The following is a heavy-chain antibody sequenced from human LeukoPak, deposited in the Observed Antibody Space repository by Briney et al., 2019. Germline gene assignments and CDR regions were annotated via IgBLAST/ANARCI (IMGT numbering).Heavy chain of an antibody. D-gene: IGHD6-19*01. CDR2: IYYTGST. V-gene: IGHV4-59*01. CDR3: ARYRSGWYRDFDY. CDR1: GGSTSSYY. J-gene: IGHJ4*02. Sequence: PSETLSLTCTVSGGSTSSYYWSWLRQPPGQGLEWLGHIYYTGSTTYNPSLKSRVTISVDTSKNQFSLKLSSVTAADTAVYYCARYRSGWYRDFDYWGQGTLVTGSS.